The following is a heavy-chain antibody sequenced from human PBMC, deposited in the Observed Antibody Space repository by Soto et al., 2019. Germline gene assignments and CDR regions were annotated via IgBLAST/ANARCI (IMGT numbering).Heavy chain of an antibody. D-gene: IGHD3-9*01. CDR1: GFTFSSYS. Sequence: PGGSLRLSCAASGFTFSSYSMNWVRQAPGKGLEWVSSSSSSSSYIYYADSVKGRFTISRDNAKNSLYLQMNSLRAEDTAVYYCARGLRYFDWLFDYWGQGTLVTVSS. CDR2: SSSSSSYI. J-gene: IGHJ4*02. V-gene: IGHV3-21*01. CDR3: ARGLRYFDWLFDY.